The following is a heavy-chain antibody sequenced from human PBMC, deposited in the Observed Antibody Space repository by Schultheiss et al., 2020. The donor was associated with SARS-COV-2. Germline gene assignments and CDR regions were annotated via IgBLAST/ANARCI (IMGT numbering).Heavy chain of an antibody. D-gene: IGHD5-18*01. Sequence: SETLSLTCAVYGGSFSGYYWSWIWQPPGKGLEWIGYIFYSGSTNYNPSLKSRVTISVDTSKNQFSLKLSSVTAADTAVYYCARDLRQLWGTYYYGMDVWGQGTTVTVSS. J-gene: IGHJ6*02. CDR1: GGSFSGYY. CDR3: ARDLRQLWGTYYYGMDV. V-gene: IGHV4-59*01. CDR2: IFYSGST.